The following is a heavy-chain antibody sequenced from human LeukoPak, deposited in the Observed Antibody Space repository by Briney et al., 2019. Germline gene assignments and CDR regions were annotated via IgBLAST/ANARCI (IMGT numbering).Heavy chain of an antibody. J-gene: IGHJ4*02. Sequence: ASVKVSCKASGYTFTNYEINWVRQAPGHGLEWMGRMNPNSGDTAYAQKFQGRITMTRSTSITTAYMELSGLRSEDTAVYYCARGLGSYDSSELTWPMISFWGQGTQVTVSS. CDR2: MNPNSGDT. V-gene: IGHV1-8*01. CDR1: GYTFTNYE. CDR3: ARGLGSYDSSELTWPMISF. D-gene: IGHD3-22*01.